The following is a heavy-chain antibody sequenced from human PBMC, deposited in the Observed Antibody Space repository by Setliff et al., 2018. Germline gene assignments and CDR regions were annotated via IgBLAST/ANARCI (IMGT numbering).Heavy chain of an antibody. CDR2: TIPIFGST. J-gene: IGHJ6*03. D-gene: IGHD5-18*01. Sequence: ASVKVSCKASGGTFSSYGISWMRQAPGQGLEWMGGTIPIFGSTNYAQKFQDRVTIITDESTSTAYMELRSLRTEDTAVYYCAREGVDTRSSTDYRYYMDVWGKGTTVTVSS. V-gene: IGHV1-69*05. CDR3: AREGVDTRSSTDYRYYMDV. CDR1: GGTFSSYG.